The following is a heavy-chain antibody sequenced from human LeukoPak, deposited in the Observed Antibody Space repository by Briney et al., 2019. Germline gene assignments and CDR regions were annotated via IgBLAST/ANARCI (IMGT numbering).Heavy chain of an antibody. J-gene: IGHJ4*02. CDR1: GFTFNIYA. CDR2: ISGSGAST. V-gene: IGHV3-23*01. Sequence: GGSLRLSCVASGFTFNIYAMSWVRQAPGKGLEWVSSISGSGASTYYADSVKGRFTISRDNSKDTLYLQMNSLRAEDTAVYYCAKGGRYYYDSSGYYYVGYFDYWGQGTLVTVSS. CDR3: AKGGRYYYDSSGYYYVGYFDY. D-gene: IGHD3-22*01.